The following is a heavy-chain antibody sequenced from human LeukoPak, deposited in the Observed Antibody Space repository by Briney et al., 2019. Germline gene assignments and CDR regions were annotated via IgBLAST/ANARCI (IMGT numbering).Heavy chain of an antibody. CDR1: GFTFSSYS. V-gene: IGHV3-48*01. Sequence: GGSLRLSCAASGFTFSSYSMNWVRQAPGKGLEWVSYITSSSSTIYYADSVKSRFTISRDNAKNSLYLQMNSLRAEDTAVYYCAREFVLVVDYWGRGTLVTVSS. D-gene: IGHD6-13*01. CDR2: ITSSSSTI. J-gene: IGHJ4*02. CDR3: AREFVLVVDY.